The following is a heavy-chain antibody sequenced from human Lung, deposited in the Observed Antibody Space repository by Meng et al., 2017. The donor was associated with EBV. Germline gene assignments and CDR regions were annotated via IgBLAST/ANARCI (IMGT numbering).Heavy chain of an antibody. CDR1: GVLFRSYN. Sequence: EVQLVESGXXRVEPWGSLRLSCGASGVLFRSYNMNWGRQAPGKGPEWVSSISSSSNYIYYADSVRGRFIISRDNANNSLYLQMNTLRADDTAVYYCAGSGSMGYWGQGTLVTVSS. J-gene: IGHJ4*02. CDR3: AGSGSMGY. CDR2: ISSSSNYI. V-gene: IGHV3-21*01. D-gene: IGHD5-12*01.